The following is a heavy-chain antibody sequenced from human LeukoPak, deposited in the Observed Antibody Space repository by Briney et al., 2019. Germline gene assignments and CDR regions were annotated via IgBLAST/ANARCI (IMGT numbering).Heavy chain of an antibody. Sequence: GGSLRLSCAASGFTFSSYSMNWVRQAPGKGLEWVSSISSSSSYIYYADSVKGRFTISRDNSKNTLYLQMGSLRAEDMAVYYCARDAWDCSSTSCYWNWFDPWGQGTLVTVSS. CDR1: GFTFSSYS. CDR2: ISSSSSYI. V-gene: IGHV3-21*01. CDR3: ARDAWDCSSTSCYWNWFDP. D-gene: IGHD2-2*01. J-gene: IGHJ5*02.